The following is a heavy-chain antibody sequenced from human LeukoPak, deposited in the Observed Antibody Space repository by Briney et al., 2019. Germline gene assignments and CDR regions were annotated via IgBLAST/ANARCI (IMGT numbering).Heavy chain of an antibody. CDR3: ARAGYTISSYRFDY. D-gene: IGHD3-16*02. V-gene: IGHV4-4*07. J-gene: IGHJ4*02. CDR1: GGSINSYW. CDR2: IYTTGMT. Sequence: PSETLSLTCSASGGSINSYWWSWIRQPAGKGLEFIGRIYTTGMTNYNPSLKSRVSMSVDTSKNQFSLELRSVTAADTAVYFCARAGYTISSYRFDYGGQGALVTVSS.